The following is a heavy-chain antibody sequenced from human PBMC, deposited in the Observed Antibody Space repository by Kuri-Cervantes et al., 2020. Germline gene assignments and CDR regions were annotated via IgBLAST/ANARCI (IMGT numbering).Heavy chain of an antibody. Sequence: GGSLRLSCAASGFTFSSYTMSWIRQAPGKGLEWVSYISSSGSTIYYADSVKGRFTISRDNAKNSLYLQMNSLRAEDTALYYCAKGGATVTIVAFDYWGQGTLVTVSS. D-gene: IGHD4-17*01. CDR3: AKGGATVTIVAFDY. J-gene: IGHJ4*02. CDR1: GFTFSSYT. V-gene: IGHV3-11*01. CDR2: ISSSGSTI.